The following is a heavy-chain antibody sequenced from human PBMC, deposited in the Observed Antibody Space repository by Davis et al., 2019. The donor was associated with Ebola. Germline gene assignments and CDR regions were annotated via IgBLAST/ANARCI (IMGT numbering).Heavy chain of an antibody. CDR3: ARERTCSSTSCYPDAFDI. J-gene: IGHJ3*02. CDR1: GFTFSHFG. Sequence: PGGSLRLSCAASGFTFSHFGMHWVRQAPGKGLEWVAVISYDGSNKYYADSVKGRFTISRDNSKNTLYLQMNSLRAEDTAVYYCARERTCSSTSCYPDAFDIWGQGTMVTVSS. V-gene: IGHV3-30*03. D-gene: IGHD2-2*01. CDR2: ISYDGSNK.